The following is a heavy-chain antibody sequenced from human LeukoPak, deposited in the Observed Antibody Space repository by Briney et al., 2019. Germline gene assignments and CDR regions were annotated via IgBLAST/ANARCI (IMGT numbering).Heavy chain of an antibody. Sequence: GRSLRLSCAASGFTFDDYAMHWVRQPPGKGLEWVSGISWNSDNIGYADSVKGRFTISRDNAKNSLYLQMNSLRAEDTALYYCARVSDISVAAYFDYWGQGTLVIVSS. V-gene: IGHV3-9*01. CDR3: ARVSDISVAAYFDY. CDR2: ISWNSDNI. J-gene: IGHJ4*02. D-gene: IGHD6-19*01. CDR1: GFTFDDYA.